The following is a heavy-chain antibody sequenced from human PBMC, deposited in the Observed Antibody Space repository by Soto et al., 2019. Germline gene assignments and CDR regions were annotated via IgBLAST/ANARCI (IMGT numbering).Heavy chain of an antibody. V-gene: IGHV3-23*01. J-gene: IGHJ4*02. CDR3: AEEPGVSFAH. CDR2: ISASGGST. Sequence: PGRSLRLACAASGFTFSTFAMIWVRQAPGKVLEWVSAISASGGSTYYADSVKGRVTISRDNSNNTLYLQMNSLRVEDTGVCLCAEEPGVSFAHWGQGTLVTVSS. CDR1: GFTFSTFA. D-gene: IGHD3-10*01.